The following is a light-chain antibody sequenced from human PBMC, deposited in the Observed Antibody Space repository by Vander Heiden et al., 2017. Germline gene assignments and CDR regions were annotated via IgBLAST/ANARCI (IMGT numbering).Light chain of an antibody. J-gene: IGKJ2*01. CDR3: QQYYTTPYT. Sequence: DIVMTQYSAFLLVSLGERATTNPKSSQNILYSSNNKHYLTGYQQKPGQPPQVLIYWASTRKSGVPDRFSGGGSGTDFTLTFSSLQAEVVAVNFFQQYYTTPYTFGPGTKLDIK. CDR2: WAS. V-gene: IGKV4-1*01. CDR1: QNILYSSNNKHY.